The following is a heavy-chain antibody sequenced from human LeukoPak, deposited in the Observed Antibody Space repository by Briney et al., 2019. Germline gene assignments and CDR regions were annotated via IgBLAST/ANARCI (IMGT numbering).Heavy chain of an antibody. D-gene: IGHD5-18*01. V-gene: IGHV2-5*02. CDR2: IYWDDDK. Sequence: SGPTLVKPTQTLTLTCTFSGFSLSTSGVGVGWIRQPPGKALEWLALIYWDDDKRYSPSLKSRLTITKDTSKNQVVLTMTNMDPVDTATYYCARTQQLWLQAGFDYWGQGTLVTVSS. J-gene: IGHJ4*02. CDR3: ARTQQLWLQAGFDY. CDR1: GFSLSTSGVG.